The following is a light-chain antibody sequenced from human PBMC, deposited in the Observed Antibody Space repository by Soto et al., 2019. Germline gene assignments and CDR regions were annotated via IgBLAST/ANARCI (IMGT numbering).Light chain of an antibody. J-gene: IGKJ4*01. CDR2: AAS. CDR1: QSISNW. Sequence: DIQMTQSPSTLSASVGDRVTITCRASQSISNWLAWYQQKPGKAPKLLIYAASNLQSGVPSRFSGSGSGTDFTLTISSLQPEDFATYFCLSGHSRPFGGGTKVDIK. CDR3: LSGHSRP. V-gene: IGKV1-12*02.